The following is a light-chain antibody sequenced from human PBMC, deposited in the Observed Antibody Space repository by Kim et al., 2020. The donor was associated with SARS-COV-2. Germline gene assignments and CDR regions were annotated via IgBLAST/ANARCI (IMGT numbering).Light chain of an antibody. V-gene: IGLV3-19*01. CDR1: SLRSYY. Sequence: SSELTQDPAVSVALGQTVRITCQGDSLRSYYASWYQQKPGQAPVLVIYGKNNRPSGIPDRFSGSSSGDTASLTITGALAEDEADYFCNSRDSSGIQVVFGGGTKLTVL. CDR3: NSRDSSGIQVV. J-gene: IGLJ2*01. CDR2: GKN.